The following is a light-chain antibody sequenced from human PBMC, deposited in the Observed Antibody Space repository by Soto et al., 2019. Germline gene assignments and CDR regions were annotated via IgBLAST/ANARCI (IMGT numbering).Light chain of an antibody. CDR2: DAS. CDR3: QQYDDLPLT. J-gene: IGKJ4*01. CDR1: QDITNY. V-gene: IGKV1-33*01. Sequence: DIQMTQSPSSLSASVGDRVTVTCQASQDITNYFSWYQQKPGKAPKLLISDASNLEIGVPSRFSGRGSGTDFSLTINNLQPEDFATYFCQQYDDLPLTFGGGTKVEVK.